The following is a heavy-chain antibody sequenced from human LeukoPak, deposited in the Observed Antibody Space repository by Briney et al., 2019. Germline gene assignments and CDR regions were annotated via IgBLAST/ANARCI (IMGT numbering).Heavy chain of an antibody. J-gene: IGHJ4*02. D-gene: IGHD3-16*01. V-gene: IGHV3-7*01. CDR2: IKEDGSVK. CDR1: GFTFRTSW. Sequence: GGSLRLSXAASGFTFRTSWMSWVRQAPGKGLEWVANIKEDGSVKNYVDSVKGRFTITRDNAENSLYLQLNSLGAEDTAVYFCARDRAYSTFDYWGQGTLVTVSS. CDR3: ARDRAYSTFDY.